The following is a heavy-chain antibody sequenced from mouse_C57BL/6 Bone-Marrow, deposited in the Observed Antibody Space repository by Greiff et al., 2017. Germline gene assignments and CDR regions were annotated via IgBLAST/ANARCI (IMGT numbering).Heavy chain of an antibody. CDR1: GYTFTSYW. CDR3: ARSGPLGRSFDY. D-gene: IGHD4-1*01. V-gene: IGHV1-55*01. Sequence: QVQLQQPGAELMKPGASVKMSCKASGYTFTSYWITWVKQRPGQGLEWIGDIYPTSGRTNYNEKFKSKAILTVDTSSTTAYMQLSSLTSEDSAVFYCARSGPLGRSFDYWGQGTTLTVSS. CDR2: IYPTSGRT. J-gene: IGHJ2*01.